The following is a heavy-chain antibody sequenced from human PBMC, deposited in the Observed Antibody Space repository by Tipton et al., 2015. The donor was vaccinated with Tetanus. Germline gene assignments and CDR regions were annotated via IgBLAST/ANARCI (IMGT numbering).Heavy chain of an antibody. CDR3: ARERIEAFYYHGLDV. D-gene: IGHD2-21*01. Sequence: LRLSCTVSGGSLSGYYWNWIRQSPGKGLEWIGYNYYSGSAVYNPSLKSRVTISLNTSKNQISLRLNSVTAADTAIYYCARERIEAFYYHGLDVWGPGTTVTVSS. J-gene: IGHJ6*02. CDR2: NYYSGSA. V-gene: IGHV4-59*01. CDR1: GGSLSGYY.